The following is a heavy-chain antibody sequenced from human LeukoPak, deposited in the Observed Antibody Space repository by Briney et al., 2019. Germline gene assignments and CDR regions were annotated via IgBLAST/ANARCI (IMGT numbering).Heavy chain of an antibody. J-gene: IGHJ5*02. CDR2: INQDGSEK. CDR3: ASWGAYCSSTSCPNWFDP. D-gene: IGHD2-2*01. CDR1: GFTFSGNW. Sequence: QPGGSLRLSCAASGFTFSGNWMSWVRQAPGKGLEWVANINQDGSEKNYVDSVKGRFTISRDNAKNTLYLQMNSLRAEDTALYYCASWGAYCSSTSCPNWFDPWGQGTLVTVSS. V-gene: IGHV3-7*03.